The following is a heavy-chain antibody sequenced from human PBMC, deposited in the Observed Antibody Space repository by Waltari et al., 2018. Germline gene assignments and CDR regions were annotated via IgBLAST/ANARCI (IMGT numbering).Heavy chain of an antibody. J-gene: IGHJ3*02. CDR2: IKQDGSEK. CDR1: GFTFSSYW. Sequence: EVQLVESGGGLVQPGGSLRLSCAASGFTFSSYWMSWVRQAPGKGLEWVANIKQDGSEKYYVDSVKGRFTISRDNAKNSLYLQMNSLRAEDTAVYYCASDVDKDAFDIWGQGTMVTVSS. D-gene: IGHD5-12*01. CDR3: ASDVDKDAFDI. V-gene: IGHV3-7*01.